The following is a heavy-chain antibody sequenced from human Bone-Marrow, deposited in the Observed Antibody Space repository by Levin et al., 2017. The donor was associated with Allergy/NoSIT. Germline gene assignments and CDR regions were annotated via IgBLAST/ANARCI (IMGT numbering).Heavy chain of an antibody. CDR1: GLTSSDYW. CDR3: TRDWPGARFGDY. Sequence: GESLKISCAASGLTSSDYWMSWVRQAPGKGLEWVAIINQDGSEKYYVDSVKGRFTISRDNAKNSLFLQMNILRAEDTAVYYCTRDWPGARFGDYWGQGTLVTVSS. V-gene: IGHV3-7*03. J-gene: IGHJ4*02. CDR2: INQDGSEK. D-gene: IGHD6-6*01.